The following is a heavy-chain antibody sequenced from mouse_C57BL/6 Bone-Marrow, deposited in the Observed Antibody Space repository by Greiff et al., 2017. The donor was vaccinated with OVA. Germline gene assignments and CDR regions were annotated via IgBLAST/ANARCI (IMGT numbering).Heavy chain of an antibody. CDR1: GYSITSGYY. D-gene: IGHD1-1*01. CDR3: ARGTTTVVGY. J-gene: IGHJ2*01. CDR2: ISYDGSN. V-gene: IGHV3-6*01. Sequence: EVKVEESGPGLVKPSQSLSLTCSVTGYSITSGYYWNWIRQFPGNKLEWMGYISYDGSNNYNPSLKNRISITRDTSKNQFFLKLNSVTTEDTATYYCARGTTTVVGYWGQGTTLTVSS.